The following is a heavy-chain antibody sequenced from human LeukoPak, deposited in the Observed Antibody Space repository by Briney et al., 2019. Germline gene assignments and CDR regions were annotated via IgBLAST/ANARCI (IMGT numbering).Heavy chain of an antibody. D-gene: IGHD5-24*01. CDR2: INPNSGGT. Sequence: GASVKGSCKASGYTFTGYYMHWVRQAPGQGLEWMGWINPNSGGTNYAQKFQGRVTMTRDTSISTAYMELSRLRSDDTAVYYCARETEMATILFDYWGQGTLVTVSS. V-gene: IGHV1-2*02. CDR3: ARETEMATILFDY. CDR1: GYTFTGYY. J-gene: IGHJ4*02.